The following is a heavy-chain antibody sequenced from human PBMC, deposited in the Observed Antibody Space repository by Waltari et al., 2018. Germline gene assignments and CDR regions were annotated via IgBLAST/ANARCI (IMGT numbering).Heavy chain of an antibody. CDR3: ASSGISGVVVMQY. V-gene: IGHV1-8*02. D-gene: IGHD3-3*01. CDR2: MNPNSGNT. Sequence: QVQLVQSGAEVKKPGASVKVSCKASGNTFTSSDISWAQQATGKGLEWMGWMNPNSGNTGYAQKFQGRLTMTRNTSISTAFMELSSLRSEDTAVYYCASSGISGVVVMQYWGQGTLVTVSS. J-gene: IGHJ4*02. CDR1: GNTFTSSD.